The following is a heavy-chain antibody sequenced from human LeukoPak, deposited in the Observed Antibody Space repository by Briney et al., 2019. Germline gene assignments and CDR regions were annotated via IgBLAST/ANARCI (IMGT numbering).Heavy chain of an antibody. CDR2: INHSGST. CDR1: GGSFSGYY. D-gene: IGHD3-10*01. Sequence: PSETLSLTCAVYGGSFSGYYWSWIRQPPGKGLEWIGEINHSGSTNYNPSLKSRVTILVDTSKNQFSLKLSSVTAADTAVFYCARGRLLWADGMDVWGQGTTVTVSS. V-gene: IGHV4-34*01. J-gene: IGHJ6*02. CDR3: ARGRLLWADGMDV.